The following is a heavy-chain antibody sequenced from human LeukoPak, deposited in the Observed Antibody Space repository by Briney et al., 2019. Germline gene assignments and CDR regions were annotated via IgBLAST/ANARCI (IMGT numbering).Heavy chain of an antibody. Sequence: SVKVSCKASGGTFSRYAISWERQAPGRGLEWMGGIIPIFGTANYAQKFQGRVTITADESTSTAYMELSSLRSEDTAVYYCAGRWFRGRYYFDYWGQGTLVTVSS. V-gene: IGHV1-69*13. CDR1: GGTFSRYA. J-gene: IGHJ4*02. CDR3: AGRWFRGRYYFDY. D-gene: IGHD2-15*01. CDR2: IIPIFGTA.